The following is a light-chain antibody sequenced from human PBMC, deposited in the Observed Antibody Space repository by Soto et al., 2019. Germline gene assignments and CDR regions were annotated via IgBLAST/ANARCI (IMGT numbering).Light chain of an antibody. V-gene: IGLV2-14*03. J-gene: IGLJ2*01. CDR2: DVS. CDR1: SSDIGDYDY. CDR3: TSYTSTITLV. Sequence: QSVLTQPASVSGSPGQSVTISCTGTSSDIGDYDYVSWYQHHPGEAPKLMIYDVSNRPSGVSDRFSGSKSGNTASLTISGLQAEDEADYYCTSYTSTITLVFGGGTKVNVL.